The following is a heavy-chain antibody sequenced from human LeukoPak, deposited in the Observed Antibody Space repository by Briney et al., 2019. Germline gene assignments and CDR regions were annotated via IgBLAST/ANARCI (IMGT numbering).Heavy chain of an antibody. V-gene: IGHV5-51*01. J-gene: IGHJ4*02. Sequence: KTGESLKISCKGSGYRFTSYWIGWVRPMPGKGLEWMGIIYPGDSDTRYSLSFRGQVTISADKSISTAYLQWSSLKASDTAMYYCARRDSSGLLDYWGQGTLVTVSS. D-gene: IGHD3-22*01. CDR2: IYPGDSDT. CDR3: ARRDSSGLLDY. CDR1: GYRFTSYW.